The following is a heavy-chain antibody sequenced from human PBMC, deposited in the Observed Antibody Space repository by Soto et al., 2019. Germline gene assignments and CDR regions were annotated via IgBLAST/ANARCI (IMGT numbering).Heavy chain of an antibody. D-gene: IGHD5-12*01. CDR1: GYSFTSYW. CDR3: PTLGGWLRFHSPPPYYYGMDV. V-gene: IGHV5-10-1*01. J-gene: IGHJ6*02. Sequence: GESLKISCKGSGYSFTSYWISWVRQMPGKGLEWMGRIDPSDSYTNYSPSFQGHVTISADKSISTAYLQWSSLKASDTAMYYCPTLGGWLRFHSPPPYYYGMDVWGQGTTVTVSS. CDR2: IDPSDSYT.